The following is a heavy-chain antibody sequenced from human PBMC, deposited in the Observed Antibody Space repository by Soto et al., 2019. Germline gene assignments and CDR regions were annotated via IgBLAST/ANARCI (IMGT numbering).Heavy chain of an antibody. J-gene: IGHJ4*02. D-gene: IGHD3-22*01. V-gene: IGHV3-33*01. Sequence: GGSLRLSCAASGFTFSSYGMHWVRQAPGKGLEWVAVIWYDGSNKYYADSVKGRFTISRDNSKNTLYLQMNSLRAEDTAVYYCARDPAMIVVVMGGYFDYWGQGTLVTVSS. CDR3: ARDPAMIVVVMGGYFDY. CDR1: GFTFSSYG. CDR2: IWYDGSNK.